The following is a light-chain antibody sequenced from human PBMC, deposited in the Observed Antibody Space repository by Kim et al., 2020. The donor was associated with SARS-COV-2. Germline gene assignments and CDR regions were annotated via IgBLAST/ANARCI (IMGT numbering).Light chain of an antibody. CDR2: RNN. CDR3: SAWDRSLRGWV. J-gene: IGLJ3*02. CDR1: SNNVGNQG. V-gene: IGLV10-54*01. Sequence: QAGLTQPPSVSKDLRQTATLTCTGNSNNVGNQGAAWLQQHQGHPPKVLFYRNNKRPSGISERLSVSRSGNTASLTITGLQPEDEADYYCSAWDRSLRGWVFGGGTQLTVL.